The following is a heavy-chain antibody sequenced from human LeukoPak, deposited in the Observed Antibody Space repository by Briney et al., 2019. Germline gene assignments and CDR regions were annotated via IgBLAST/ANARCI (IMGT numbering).Heavy chain of an antibody. J-gene: IGHJ4*02. D-gene: IGHD6-6*01. CDR2: ISSSSSYI. CDR1: GFTFSSYS. V-gene: IGHV3-21*01. CDR3: ARAIRNSSSSFVY. Sequence: GGSLRLSCAASGFTFSSYSMNWVRQAPGKGLEWVSSISSSSSYIYYADSVKGRFTISRDNAKNSLYLQMNGLRAEDTAVYYCARAIRNSSSSFVYWGQGTLVTVSS.